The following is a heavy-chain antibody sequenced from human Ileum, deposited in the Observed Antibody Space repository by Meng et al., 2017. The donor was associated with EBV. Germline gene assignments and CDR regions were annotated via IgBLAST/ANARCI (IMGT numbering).Heavy chain of an antibody. V-gene: IGHV4-61*01. CDR1: GASVTSASNY. D-gene: IGHD1-26*01. Sequence: VQRQRSRPGPVEPANTLSPTWTGSGASVTSASNYLGWLRQPPGSRLEFIGNVQHTGAINYDPSLVRRATVSMDTSKSQFSLHLTSVTAADTAVYYCARGYSYSYYFYFDYWGQGILVTVSS. J-gene: IGHJ4*02. CDR2: VQHTGAI. CDR3: ARGYSYSYYFYFDY.